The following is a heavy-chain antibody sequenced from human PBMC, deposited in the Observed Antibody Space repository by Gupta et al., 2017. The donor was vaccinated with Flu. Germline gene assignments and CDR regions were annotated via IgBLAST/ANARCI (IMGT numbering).Heavy chain of an antibody. Sequence: EVQLLESGGGLVQPGGSLRLSCAASGFTFSSYAMSWVRQAPGKGLEWVSAISGSGGSTYYADSVKGRVTISRDNSKNTLYLQMNSMRAEDTAVYYCAKSQSKIITMIGVVITPFDYGGQGTLVTVSS. CDR3: AKSQSKIITMIGVVITPFDY. D-gene: IGHD3-22*01. CDR2: ISGSGGST. CDR1: GFTFSSYA. J-gene: IGHJ4*02. V-gene: IGHV3-23*01.